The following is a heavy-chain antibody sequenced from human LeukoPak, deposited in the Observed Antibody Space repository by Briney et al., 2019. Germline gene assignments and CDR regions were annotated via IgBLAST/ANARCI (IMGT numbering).Heavy chain of an antibody. CDR1: GLTFSTSA. D-gene: IGHD2-2*01. J-gene: IGHJ3*01. V-gene: IGHV3-33*06. CDR2: IYYDGSEK. Sequence: PGRSLRLSCAASGLTFSTSAMHWVRQAPGKGLQWVAVIYYDGSEKYYADSVKGRFTISRDNSKNTLYLHMNSLRADDTAMYYCAKDISVVVVPGDVFDVWGQGTMVTVSS. CDR3: AKDISVVVVPGDVFDV.